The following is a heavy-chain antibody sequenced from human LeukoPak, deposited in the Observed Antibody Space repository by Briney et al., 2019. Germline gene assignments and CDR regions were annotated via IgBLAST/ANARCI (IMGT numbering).Heavy chain of an antibody. D-gene: IGHD1-7*01. V-gene: IGHV4-59*02. CDR3: ARDNWNYGSSMDV. J-gene: IGHJ6*02. Sequence: SETLSLTCTVSGGSVSSYYWSWIRQPPGKGLEWIGYIYYSGSTNYNPSLKSRVTISVDTSKNQFSLKLSSVTAADTAVYHCARDNWNYGSSMDVWGQGTTVTVSS. CDR2: IYYSGST. CDR1: GGSVSSYY.